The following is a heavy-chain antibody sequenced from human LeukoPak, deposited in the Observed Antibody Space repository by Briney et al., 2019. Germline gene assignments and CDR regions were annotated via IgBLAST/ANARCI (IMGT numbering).Heavy chain of an antibody. V-gene: IGHV3-23*01. CDR1: GFTFSSYA. CDR2: ISGSGGST. D-gene: IGHD1-26*01. J-gene: IGHJ6*02. Sequence: GGSLRLSCAASGFTFSSYAMSWVRQAPGKGLEWVSAISGSGGSTYYADSVKGRFTISRDNSKNTLYLQMNSLRAEDTAVYYCAGSYYYYYGMDVWGQGTTVTVSS. CDR3: AGSYYYYYGMDV.